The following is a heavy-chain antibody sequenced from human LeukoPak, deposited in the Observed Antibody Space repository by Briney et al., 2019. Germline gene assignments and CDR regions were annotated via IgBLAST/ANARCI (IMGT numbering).Heavy chain of an antibody. Sequence: SETLSLTCTVSGDSISRSSYFWGWIRQPPGKGLEWIGSVYYSGSTNYNPSLKSRVTISLDMSKNQFSLKLSSVTAADTAVYYCARAGPTVTITPDHWGQGTLVTVSS. CDR1: GDSISRSSYF. V-gene: IGHV4-39*07. CDR3: ARAGPTVTITPDH. CDR2: VYYSGST. D-gene: IGHD4-17*01. J-gene: IGHJ5*02.